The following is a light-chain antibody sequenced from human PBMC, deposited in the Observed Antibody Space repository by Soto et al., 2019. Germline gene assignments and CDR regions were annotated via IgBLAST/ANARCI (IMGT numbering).Light chain of an antibody. V-gene: IGKV1-27*01. J-gene: IGKJ1*01. CDR1: QGIIDY. CDR2: AAS. CDR3: QKYNTAPQT. Sequence: DVQMTQSPSSLSASVGDRVTITCRANQGIIDYLAWYQQKPGKAPNLLIYAASTLHSGVPSRFSGSGSGTDFTLTITNLQPEDVGTYYCQKYNTAPQTFGPGTKVEIK.